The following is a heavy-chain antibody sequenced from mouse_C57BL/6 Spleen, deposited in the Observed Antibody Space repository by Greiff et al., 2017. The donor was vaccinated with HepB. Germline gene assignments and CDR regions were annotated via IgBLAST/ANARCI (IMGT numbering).Heavy chain of an antibody. D-gene: IGHD2-3*01. V-gene: IGHV5-4*03. CDR1: GFTFSSYA. Sequence: EVKLMESGGGLVKPGGSLKLSCAASGFTFSSYAMSWVRQTPEKRLEWVATISDGGSYTYYPDNVKGRFTISRDNAKNNLYLQMSHRKSEDTAMYYCARGGDGWAWFAYWGQGTLVTVSA. CDR3: ARGGDGWAWFAY. CDR2: ISDGGSYT. J-gene: IGHJ3*01.